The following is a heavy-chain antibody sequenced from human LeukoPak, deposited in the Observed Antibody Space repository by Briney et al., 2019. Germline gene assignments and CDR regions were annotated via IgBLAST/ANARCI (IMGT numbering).Heavy chain of an antibody. CDR3: ARDFQDTVLMVYAEDY. CDR1: GYTFTGYY. Sequence: GASVKVSCKASGYTFTGYYMHWVRQAPGQGLEWMGRINPNSGGTNYAQKFQGRVTMTRDTSISTAYMELSRLRSDDTAVYYCARDFQDTVLMVYAEDYWGQGTLVTVSS. D-gene: IGHD2-8*01. V-gene: IGHV1-2*06. CDR2: INPNSGGT. J-gene: IGHJ4*02.